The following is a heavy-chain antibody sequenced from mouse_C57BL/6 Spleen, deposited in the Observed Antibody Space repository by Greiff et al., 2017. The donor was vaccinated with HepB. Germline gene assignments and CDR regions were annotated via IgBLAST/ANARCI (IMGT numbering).Heavy chain of an antibody. CDR3: ARDYSNSYYFDY. V-gene: IGHV14-2*01. J-gene: IGHJ2*01. D-gene: IGHD2-5*01. CDR2: IDPEDGET. CDR1: GFNIKDSY. Sequence: VHVKQSGAELVKPGASVKLSCTASGFNIKDSYMHWVKQRTEQGLEWIGRIDPEDGETKYAPKFQGKATITADTSSNTAYLQLSSLTSEDTAVYYCARDYSNSYYFDYWGQGTTLTVSS.